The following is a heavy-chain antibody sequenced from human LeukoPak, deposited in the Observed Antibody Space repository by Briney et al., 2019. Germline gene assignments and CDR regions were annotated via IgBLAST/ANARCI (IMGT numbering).Heavy chain of an antibody. D-gene: IGHD3-10*01. CDR2: NYYSGST. CDR3: ARDYSDYYGSGSYRFDY. Sequence: SETLSLTCTVSGGSISSGDYYWSWIRQPPGKGLEWIGYNYYSGSTYYNPSLKSRVTMSVDTSKNQFSLKLSSVTAADTAVYYCARDYSDYYGSGSYRFDYWGQGTLVTVSP. CDR1: GGSISSGDYY. J-gene: IGHJ4*02. V-gene: IGHV4-30-4*08.